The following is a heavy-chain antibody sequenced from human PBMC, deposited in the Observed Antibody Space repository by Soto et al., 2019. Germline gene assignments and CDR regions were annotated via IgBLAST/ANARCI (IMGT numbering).Heavy chain of an antibody. V-gene: IGHV1-46*01. D-gene: IGHD6-13*01. J-gene: IGHJ5*02. CDR3: ARDPIRAAPGEDIDP. CDR2: INPSGGST. Sequence: ASVKVSCKASGYTFTSYYMHWVRQAPGQGLEWMGIINPSGGSTSYAQKFQGRVTMTRDTSTSTVYMELSSLRSEDTAVYYCARDPIRAAPGEDIDPWGQGTLVTSPQ. CDR1: GYTFTSYY.